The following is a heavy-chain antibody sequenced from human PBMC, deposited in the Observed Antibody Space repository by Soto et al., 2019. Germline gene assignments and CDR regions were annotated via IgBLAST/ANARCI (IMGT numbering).Heavy chain of an antibody. V-gene: IGHV1-3*01. J-gene: IGHJ3*02. D-gene: IGHD4-4*01. Sequence: VASVKVSCKASGYTFTSYAMHWVRQAPGQRLEWMGWINAGNGNTKYSQKFQGRVTITRDTSASTAYMELSSLRSEDTAVYYCARGRGYSNYVDAFDIWGQGTMVTVSS. CDR3: ARGRGYSNYVDAFDI. CDR1: GYTFTSYA. CDR2: INAGNGNT.